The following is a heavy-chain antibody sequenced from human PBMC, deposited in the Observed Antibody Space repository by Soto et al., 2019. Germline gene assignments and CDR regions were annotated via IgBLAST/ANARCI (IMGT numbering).Heavy chain of an antibody. Sequence: QVQLVQSGAEVKKPGASVKVSCKASGYTFTGYYMHWVRQAPGQGLEWMGWINPNSGGTNYAQKFPXXVTMTRDTSISTAYMALSTLRSDDTAVDYCARTGQGAYYYYWGPGTLVTVSS. CDR2: INPNSGGT. V-gene: IGHV1-2*02. J-gene: IGHJ4*02. CDR3: ARTGQGAYYYY. CDR1: GYTFTGYY. D-gene: IGHD3-22*01.